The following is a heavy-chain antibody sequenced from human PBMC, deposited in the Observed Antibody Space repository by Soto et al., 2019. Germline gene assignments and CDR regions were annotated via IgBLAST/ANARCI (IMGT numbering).Heavy chain of an antibody. CDR1: GNTFTGYY. CDR2: INPNSGGT. V-gene: IGHV1-2*04. D-gene: IGHD2-8*01. J-gene: IGHJ6*02. Sequence: GASVKVSCKASGNTFTGYYMHWVRQAPGQGLEWMGWINPNSGGTNYAQKFQGWVTMTRDTSISTAYMELSRLRSDDTAVYYCARDHGTVLMVYASGMDVWGQGTTVTVSS. CDR3: ARDHGTVLMVYASGMDV.